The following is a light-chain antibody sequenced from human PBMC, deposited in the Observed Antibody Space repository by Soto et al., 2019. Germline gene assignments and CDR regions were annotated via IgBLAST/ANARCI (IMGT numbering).Light chain of an antibody. CDR1: QNINNW. J-gene: IGKJ2*01. CDR3: QRYDGY. V-gene: IGKV1-5*01. CDR2: GAS. Sequence: DTQMTQSPSTLSASVGDTVTITCRARQNINNWLAWYQQKPEKVPKLMIYGASPLEDEVPSRFSGSRSGTESTLTINSLQPDDFATYYCQRYDGYFGQGTKLEIK.